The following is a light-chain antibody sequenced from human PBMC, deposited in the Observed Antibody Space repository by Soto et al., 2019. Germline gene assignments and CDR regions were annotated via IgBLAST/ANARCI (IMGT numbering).Light chain of an antibody. Sequence: EIVLTQSPGTLSLSPGERATLSCRASEFLSSSYLVWYQQKPGQAPRLLIYAASRRATGIPDMFSGSGSATEYTLTINTLEPEDSAVYYCQQQGTFGQGTKLEIK. V-gene: IGKV3-20*01. J-gene: IGKJ2*01. CDR1: EFLSSSY. CDR2: AAS. CDR3: QQQGT.